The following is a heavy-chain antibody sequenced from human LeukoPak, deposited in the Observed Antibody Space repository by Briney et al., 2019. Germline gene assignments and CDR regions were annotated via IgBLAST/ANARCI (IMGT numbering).Heavy chain of an antibody. D-gene: IGHD6-19*01. CDR2: IYYSGST. CDR1: GGSISSYY. Sequence: SETLSLTCTVSGGSISSYYWSWIRQPPGKGLEWIGYIYYSGSTNYSPSLKSRVTISVDTSKNQFSLKLSSVTAADTAVYYCARGSLAVAGTLDYWGQGTLVTVSS. J-gene: IGHJ4*02. CDR3: ARGSLAVAGTLDY. V-gene: IGHV4-59*12.